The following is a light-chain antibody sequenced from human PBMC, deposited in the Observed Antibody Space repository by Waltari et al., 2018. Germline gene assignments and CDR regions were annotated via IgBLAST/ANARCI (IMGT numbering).Light chain of an antibody. CDR2: DVT. Sequence: YDVTERPSGVSNRFSGSKSGSTASLTISGLQTEDEADYYCSSRTNSITWVFGGGTKVTVL. CDR3: SSRTNSITWV. V-gene: IGLV2-14*03. J-gene: IGLJ3*02.